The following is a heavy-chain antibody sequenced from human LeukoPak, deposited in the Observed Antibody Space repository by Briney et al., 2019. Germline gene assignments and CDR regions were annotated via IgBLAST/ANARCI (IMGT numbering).Heavy chain of an antibody. CDR3: ARDRPYYDFLPASFGMDV. Sequence: PSETLSLTCTVSGCSISSYYWSWIRQPAGRGLEWIGRIYTSGSTNYNPSLKSRVTMSVDTSKNQFSLKLSSVTAADTAVYYCARDRPYYDFLPASFGMDVWGKGTTVTVSS. D-gene: IGHD3-3*01. CDR2: IYTSGST. J-gene: IGHJ6*03. V-gene: IGHV4-4*07. CDR1: GCSISSYY.